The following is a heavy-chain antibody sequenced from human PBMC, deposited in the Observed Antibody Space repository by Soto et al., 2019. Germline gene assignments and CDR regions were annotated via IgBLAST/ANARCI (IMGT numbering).Heavy chain of an antibody. CDR2: IKSKTDGGTT. CDR3: TTAYGDWRYYYYGMDV. J-gene: IGHJ6*02. V-gene: IGHV3-15*07. CDR1: GFTFSNAW. D-gene: IGHD4-17*01. Sequence: GGSLRLSCAASGFTFSNAWMNWVRQAPGKGLEWVGRIKSKTDGGTTDYAAPVKGRFTISRDDSKNTLYLQMNSLKTEDTAVYYCTTAYGDWRYYYYGMDVWGQGTTVTVSS.